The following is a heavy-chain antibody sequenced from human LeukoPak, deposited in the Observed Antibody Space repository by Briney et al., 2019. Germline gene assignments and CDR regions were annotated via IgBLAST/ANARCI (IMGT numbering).Heavy chain of an antibody. CDR3: ARSSSSSGCYFDH. CDR1: GYIFTDYY. V-gene: IGHV1-2*02. J-gene: IGHJ4*02. CDR2: INPDSGGA. Sequence: ASVKVSCKASGYIFTDYYIHWVRQAPGQGLEWMGWINPDSGGASYAQKFQGRVTMTRDTSISTAYMDVSRLRYDETDVYYCARSSSSSGCYFDHWGQGTLVPVSS. D-gene: IGHD6-6*01.